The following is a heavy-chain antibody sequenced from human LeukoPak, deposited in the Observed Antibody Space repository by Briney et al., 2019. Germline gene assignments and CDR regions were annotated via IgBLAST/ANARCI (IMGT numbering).Heavy chain of an antibody. CDR3: ARGVFYDFWSGPQNYYYYMDV. J-gene: IGHJ6*03. V-gene: IGHV4-4*07. Sequence: PSETLSLTCTVSGGSISSYYWSWIRQPAGKGLEWIGRIYTSGSTNYNPSLKSRVTMSVDTSKNLFSLKLSSVTAADTAVYYCARGVFYDFWSGPQNYYYYMDVWGKGTTVTVSS. D-gene: IGHD3-3*01. CDR2: IYTSGST. CDR1: GGSISSYY.